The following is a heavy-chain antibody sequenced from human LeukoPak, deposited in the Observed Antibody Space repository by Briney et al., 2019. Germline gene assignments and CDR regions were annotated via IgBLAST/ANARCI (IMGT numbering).Heavy chain of an antibody. CDR3: AKTPDCAGYSSSWYTD. D-gene: IGHD6-13*01. CDR1: GFTFSSYA. V-gene: IGHV3-23*01. CDR2: ISGSGGST. Sequence: GGSLRLSCAASGFTFSSYAMSWVRQAPGKGLEWVSAISGSGGSTYYADSVKGRFTISRDNSKNTLYLQMNSLRAEDTAVYYCAKTPDCAGYSSSWYTDWGQGTLVTVSS. J-gene: IGHJ4*02.